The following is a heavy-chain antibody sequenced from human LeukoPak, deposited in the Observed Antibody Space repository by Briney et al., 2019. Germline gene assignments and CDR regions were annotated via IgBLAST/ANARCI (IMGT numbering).Heavy chain of an antibody. D-gene: IGHD6-19*01. CDR1: GFTFSGYW. CDR3: ASPNTSGWYRPFYY. Sequence: PGGSLRLSCAASGFTFSGYWMSWVRQAPGKGLEWGANIKQDGSEKYYVDSVKGRFTISRDNAKNSLYLQMSSLRAEDTAVYYCASPNTSGWYRPFYYWGQGTLVTVSS. J-gene: IGHJ4*02. V-gene: IGHV3-7*01. CDR2: IKQDGSEK.